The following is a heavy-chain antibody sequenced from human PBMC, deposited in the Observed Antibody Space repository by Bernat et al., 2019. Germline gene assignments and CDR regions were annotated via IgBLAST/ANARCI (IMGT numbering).Heavy chain of an antibody. D-gene: IGHD3-22*01. Sequence: QVQLVQSGAEVKKPGASVKVSCKASGYTFTSYGISWVRQAPGQGLEWMGWISAYNGNTNYAQKLQGRVTMTTDTSTSTAYMELRSLRSDDTAVYYCAREGYYDSSGPTEVRDHHYYYYGMDVWGQGTTVTVSS. CDR1: GYTFTSYG. CDR2: ISAYNGNT. J-gene: IGHJ6*02. CDR3: AREGYYDSSGPTEVRDHHYYYYGMDV. V-gene: IGHV1-18*01.